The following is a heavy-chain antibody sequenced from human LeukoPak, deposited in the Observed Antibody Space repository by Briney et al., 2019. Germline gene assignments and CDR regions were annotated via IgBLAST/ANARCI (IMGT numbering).Heavy chain of an antibody. J-gene: IGHJ4*02. CDR1: GDSISTNY. Sequence: SETLSLTCTVSGDSISTNYWSWIRQPPGKGLEWIGCIYYSGSTNYNPSLKSRVTISVDTSKNQFSLILTSVTAADTAVYYCXXEHYNXXXXXXXYXGQXTLVXXSS. CDR2: IYYSGST. D-gene: IGHD1-14*01. CDR3: XXEHYNXXXXXXXY. V-gene: IGHV4-59*01.